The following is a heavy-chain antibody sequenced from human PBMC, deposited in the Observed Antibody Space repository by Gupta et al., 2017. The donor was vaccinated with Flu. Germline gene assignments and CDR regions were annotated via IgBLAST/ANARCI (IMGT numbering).Heavy chain of an antibody. CDR3: AKDQDVDTAMAQD. CDR2: ISYDGSNK. CDR1: GFTFRSYG. J-gene: IGHJ4*02. D-gene: IGHD5-18*01. V-gene: IGHV3-30*18. Sequence: QVQLVESGGGVVQPGRSLSLSCAASGFTFRSYGLHWVRQAPGKGLEWVAVISYDGSNKYYADSVKGRFTISRDNSKNTLYLQMNSLRAEDTAVYYCAKDQDVDTAMAQDWGQGTLVTVSS.